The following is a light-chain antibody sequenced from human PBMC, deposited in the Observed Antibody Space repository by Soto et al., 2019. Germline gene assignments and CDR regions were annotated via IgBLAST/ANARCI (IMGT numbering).Light chain of an antibody. CDR3: QQYNNWPPAT. J-gene: IGKJ1*01. CDR1: QTVTSN. CDR2: GAS. Sequence: EIVMTQSPASLSVSPGERATLSCRASQTVTSNLAWYQQKPGQAPRLLIYGASTRATGIPARCSGSGSGTEFTLIISSLQSEDSAVDYCQQYNNWPPATFGQGTKVEIK. V-gene: IGKV3-15*01.